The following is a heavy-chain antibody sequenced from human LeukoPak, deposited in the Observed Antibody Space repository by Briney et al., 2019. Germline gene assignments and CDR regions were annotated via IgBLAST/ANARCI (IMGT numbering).Heavy chain of an antibody. V-gene: IGHV3-48*01. CDR3: ARDFGDPINPTRISYFDY. J-gene: IGHJ4*02. CDR1: GFTFSSYS. D-gene: IGHD3-10*01. Sequence: PGGSLRLSCAASGFTFSSYSISWVRQAPGKGLEWVSYISTSSAVMYYADSVKGRFTISRDDARNSVSLQMNSLRADDRAVYYCARDFGDPINPTRISYFDYWGQGTLVTVSS. CDR2: ISTSSAVM.